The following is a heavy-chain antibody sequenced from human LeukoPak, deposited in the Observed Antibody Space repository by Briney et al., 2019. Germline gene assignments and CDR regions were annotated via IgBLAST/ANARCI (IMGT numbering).Heavy chain of an antibody. D-gene: IGHD4-17*01. V-gene: IGHV3-23*01. CDR1: GFTFSSYA. CDR3: AKDDDYVEYGYYFDF. J-gene: IGHJ4*02. CDR2: IGGRGTIT. Sequence: GGSLRLSCAASGFTFSSYAMSWVRQAPGKGLEWVSAIGGRGTITYYADSVKGRFTISKDNSKNTLYLQMNSLRAEDTAVYYCAKDDDYVEYGYYFDFWGQGTLVTVSS.